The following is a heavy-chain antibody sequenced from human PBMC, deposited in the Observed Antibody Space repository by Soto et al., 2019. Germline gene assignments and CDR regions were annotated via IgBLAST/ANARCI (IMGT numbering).Heavy chain of an antibody. J-gene: IGHJ6*03. D-gene: IGHD1-1*01. CDR3: ARKGNGNNYYYYRAV. V-gene: IGHV4-59*01. Sequence: SETLSLTCTVSGGSISSYYWSWIRQPPGKGLEWIGYIYYSGSTNYNPSLKSRVTISVDTSKNQFSLKLSSVTAADTAVYYCARKGNGNNYYYYRAVGGKGPTAPAS. CDR2: IYYSGST. CDR1: GGSISSYY.